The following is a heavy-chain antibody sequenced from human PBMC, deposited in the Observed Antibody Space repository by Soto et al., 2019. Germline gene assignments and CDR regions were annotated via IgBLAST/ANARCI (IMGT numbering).Heavy chain of an antibody. CDR3: AKYRVATDPGESYYYYYMDV. J-gene: IGHJ6*03. CDR1: GFTFSSYA. V-gene: IGHV3-23*01. Sequence: GGSLRLSCAASGFTFSSYAMSWVRQAPGKGLEWVSAISGSGGSTYYADSVKGRFTISRDNSKNTLYLQMNSLRAEDTAVYYCAKYRVATDPGESYYYYYMDVWGKGTTVTVSS. CDR2: ISGSGGST. D-gene: IGHD5-12*01.